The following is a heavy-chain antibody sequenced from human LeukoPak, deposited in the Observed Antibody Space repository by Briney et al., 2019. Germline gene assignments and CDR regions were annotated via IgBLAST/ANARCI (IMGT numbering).Heavy chain of an antibody. Sequence: ASVKVSCKASGFTFTRSAVQWVRQARGQGLEWIGWIAVGSGKTNFAQKFQERVTITRDMSTRTAYMELSSLRSEDTAVYYCEADITNSYGYMSLDYWGQGSLVTVSS. V-gene: IGHV1-58*01. CDR1: GFTFTRSA. J-gene: IGHJ4*02. D-gene: IGHD3-16*01. CDR3: EADITNSYGYMSLDY. CDR2: IAVGSGKT.